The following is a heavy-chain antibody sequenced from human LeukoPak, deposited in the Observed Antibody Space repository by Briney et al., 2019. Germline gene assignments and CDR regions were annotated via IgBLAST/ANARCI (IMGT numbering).Heavy chain of an antibody. J-gene: IGHJ6*03. D-gene: IGHD3-16*01. CDR3: ARDRQVITRYFYYFMDV. CDR2: INPVGGRT. Sequence: GASVKVSCKASGYTLNNNYIHWVRRAPGQGLEWVGVINPVGGRTSYAQKFQGRVTMTSDTSTSTVYMQLTSLRSEDTAIYYCARDRQVITRYFYYFMDVWGEGTTVTVSS. V-gene: IGHV1-46*02. CDR1: GYTLNNNY.